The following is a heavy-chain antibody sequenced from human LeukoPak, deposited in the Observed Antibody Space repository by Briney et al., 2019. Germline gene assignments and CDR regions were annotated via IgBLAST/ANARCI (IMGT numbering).Heavy chain of an antibody. J-gene: IGHJ3*02. V-gene: IGHV4-34*01. CDR3: ARPNYDSSGYYRLDAFDI. CDR1: GGSFSGYY. Sequence: PSETLSLTCAVYGGSFSGYYWSWIRQPPGKGLEWIGEINHSGSTNYNPSLKSRVTISVDTSKNQFSLKLSSVTAADTAVYYCARPNYDSSGYYRLDAFDIWGQGTMVTVSS. D-gene: IGHD3-22*01. CDR2: INHSGST.